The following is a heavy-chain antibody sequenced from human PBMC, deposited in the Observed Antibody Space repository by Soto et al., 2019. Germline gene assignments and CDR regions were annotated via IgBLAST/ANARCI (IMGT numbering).Heavy chain of an antibody. CDR2: INPSGGST. CDR3: ARDFLTTVVTHQYYYGMDV. Sequence: GASVKVSCKASGYTFTGYYMHWVRQAPGQGLEWMGWINPSGGSTSYAQKFQGRVTMTRDTSTSTVYMELSSLRSEDTAVYYCARDFLTTVVTHQYYYGMDVWGQGTTVTVSS. V-gene: IGHV1-46*01. CDR1: GYTFTGYY. D-gene: IGHD4-17*01. J-gene: IGHJ6*02.